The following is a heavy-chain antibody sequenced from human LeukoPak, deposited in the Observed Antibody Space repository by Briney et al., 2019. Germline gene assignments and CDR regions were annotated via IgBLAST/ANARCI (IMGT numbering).Heavy chain of an antibody. CDR2: INQDGSEK. V-gene: IGHV3-7*03. CDR1: GFTFSSYW. J-gene: IGHJ5*02. D-gene: IGHD2-21*02. Sequence: PGGSLRLSCAASGFTFSSYWMSWVRQAPGKGLTWVANINQDGSEKYYVDSMKGRFTISRDNAKNSLYLQMNSLRAEDTAVYYCAKFVVVTAISLSWFDPWGQGTLVTVSS. CDR3: AKFVVVTAISLSWFDP.